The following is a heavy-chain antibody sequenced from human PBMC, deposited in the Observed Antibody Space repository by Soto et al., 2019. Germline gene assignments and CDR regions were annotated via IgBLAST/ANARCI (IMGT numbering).Heavy chain of an antibody. V-gene: IGHV3-15*01. CDR2: IKSKTDGGTT. CDR3: AADNTYCYDISGYCFDY. J-gene: IGHJ4*02. D-gene: IGHD3-22*01. Sequence: GESLRLSCAASGFTFSNAWMSWVRQAPGKGLEWVGRIKSKTDGGTTDYAAPVKGRFTISRDDSKNTLYLQMNSLKTEATAVYYCAADNTYCYDISGYCFDYWGQGTLVTVSS. CDR1: GFTFSNAW.